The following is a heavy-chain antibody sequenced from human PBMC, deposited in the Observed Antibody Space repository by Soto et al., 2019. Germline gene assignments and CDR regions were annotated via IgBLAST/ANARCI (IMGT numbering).Heavy chain of an antibody. CDR3: AREAASGGWYDS. CDR1: GGSITGSDW. D-gene: IGHD6-25*01. V-gene: IGHV3-7*01. J-gene: IGHJ5*01. CDR2: IKQEGSEK. Sequence: MQLQESGPGLVKPSETLSLTCVVSGGSITGSDWWTWVRQSPEKGLEWVANIKQEGSEKYYLDSVKGRFTISRDNAKKSLFLQMNSLRAEDTAIYYCAREAASGGWYDSWGQGSLVTVSS.